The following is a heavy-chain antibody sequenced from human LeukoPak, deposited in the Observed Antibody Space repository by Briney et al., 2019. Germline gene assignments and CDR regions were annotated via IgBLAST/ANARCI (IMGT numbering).Heavy chain of an antibody. D-gene: IGHD4-17*01. CDR2: IYYSGST. Sequence: PSETLSLTCTVSGGSISYYYWSWIRQPPGKGLEWIGYIYYSGSTNYNPSLKSRVTISVDKPKNQFSLKLSSVTAADTAVYYCARASHDYGDYSHFDYWGQGTLVTVSS. V-gene: IGHV4-59*12. CDR3: ARASHDYGDYSHFDY. CDR1: GGSISYYY. J-gene: IGHJ4*02.